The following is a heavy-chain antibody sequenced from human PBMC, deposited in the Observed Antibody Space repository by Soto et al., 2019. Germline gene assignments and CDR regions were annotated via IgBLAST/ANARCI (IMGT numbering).Heavy chain of an antibody. V-gene: IGHV3-7*03. CDR1: KFAFSNSW. CDR2: IKQDGREN. J-gene: IGHJ6*02. CDR3: ATNSSGSAMDV. D-gene: IGHD6-19*01. Sequence: PGGSLRLSCAASKFAFSNSWLTWVRQAPGKGLEWVANIKQDGRENFYVDSVMGRFTISRDNAKNSGFLQMTNLRGEDTAVYYCATNSSGSAMDVWGPGTTVTVSS.